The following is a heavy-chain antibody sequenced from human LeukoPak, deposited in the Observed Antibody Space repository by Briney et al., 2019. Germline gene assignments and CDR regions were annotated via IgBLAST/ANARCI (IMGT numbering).Heavy chain of an antibody. D-gene: IGHD3-3*01. V-gene: IGHV3-53*01. J-gene: IGHJ6*02. CDR1: GFTVSNNY. CDR2: IYSGGST. Sequence: PGGSLRLSCAASGFTVSNNYISWVRQAPGKGLEWVSVIYSGGSTYYAASVKGRFTISRDNSKNPVYLQMNILRAEDTAVYYCASPRSLITMCARTAGCGMDVWGQGTTVTVSS. CDR3: ASPRSLITMCARTAGCGMDV.